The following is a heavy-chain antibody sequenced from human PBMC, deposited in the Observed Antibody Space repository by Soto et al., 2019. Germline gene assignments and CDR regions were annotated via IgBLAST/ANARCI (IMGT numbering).Heavy chain of an antibody. Sequence: GASVKVSCKASGYTFTGYYMHWVRQAPGQGLEWMGWINPNSGGTYYAQKFQGWVTMTRDTSISTAYMELSRLRSDDTAVYYCARGGDYSSSWTDYWGQGTLVTVSS. CDR2: INPNSGGT. V-gene: IGHV1-2*04. CDR1: GYTFTGYY. D-gene: IGHD6-13*01. CDR3: ARGGDYSSSWTDY. J-gene: IGHJ4*02.